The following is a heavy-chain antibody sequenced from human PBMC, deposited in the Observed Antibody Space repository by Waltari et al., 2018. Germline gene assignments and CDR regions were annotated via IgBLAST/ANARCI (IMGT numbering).Heavy chain of an antibody. V-gene: IGHV1-2*06. CDR2: INPNSGGT. CDR1: GYTFTGSY. CDR3: ARVQMFSPEGYFDY. Sequence: QVQLVQSGAEVKKPGASVKVSCTASGYTFTGSYMHSVRPAPGQGLEWMGRINPNSGGTNYAQKFQGRVTMTRETSISTAYMELSRLRSDDTAVYYCARVQMFSPEGYFDYWGQGTLVTVSA. D-gene: IGHD3-10*02. J-gene: IGHJ4*02.